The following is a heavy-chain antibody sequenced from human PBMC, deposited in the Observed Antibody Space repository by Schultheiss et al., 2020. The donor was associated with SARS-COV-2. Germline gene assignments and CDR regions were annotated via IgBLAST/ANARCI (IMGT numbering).Heavy chain of an antibody. V-gene: IGHV3-23*01. J-gene: IGHJ1*01. Sequence: GGSLRLSCAASGFTFSSYAMNWVRQAPGKGLEWVSAISGSGGSTYYADSVKGRFTISRDNAKSLLFLQMNSLRAEDTAVYYCARVGRDCSHGVCYNAEYFQHWGQGTLVTVSS. CDR1: GFTFSSYA. CDR3: ARVGRDCSHGVCYNAEYFQH. D-gene: IGHD2-8*01. CDR2: ISGSGGST.